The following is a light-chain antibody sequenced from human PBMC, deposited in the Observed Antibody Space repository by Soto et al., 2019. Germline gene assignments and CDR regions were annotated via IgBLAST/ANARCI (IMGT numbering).Light chain of an antibody. Sequence: IQLTHSPSSLSASVGETVTITCRASQDIDNSLNWYQHKPGKAPKLLVYAVSFLETGVPSRFSGRGSGTVFSLTINSLQSDDFATYYCQQHDGRPTMTFGQGTRLDSK. CDR3: QQHDGRPTMT. J-gene: IGKJ5*01. CDR2: AVS. V-gene: IGKV1-33*01. CDR1: QDIDNS.